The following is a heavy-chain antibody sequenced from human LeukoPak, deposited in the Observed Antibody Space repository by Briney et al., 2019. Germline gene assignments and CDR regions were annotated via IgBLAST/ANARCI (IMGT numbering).Heavy chain of an antibody. CDR2: IYTSGST. V-gene: IGHV4-4*07. CDR3: ARVAVPAAISERLGYYYYMDV. D-gene: IGHD2-2*02. J-gene: IGHJ6*03. Sequence: SETLSPTCTVSGGSISSYYWSWIRQPAGKGLEWIGRIYTSGSTNYNPSLKSRVTMSVDTSKNQFSLKLSSVTAADTAVYYCARVAVPAAISERLGYYYYMDVWGKGTTVTVSS. CDR1: GGSISSYY.